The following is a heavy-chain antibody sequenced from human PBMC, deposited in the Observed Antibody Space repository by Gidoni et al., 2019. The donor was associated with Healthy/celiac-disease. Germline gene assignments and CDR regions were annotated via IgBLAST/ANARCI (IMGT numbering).Heavy chain of an antibody. CDR1: GFTFSSYA. V-gene: IGHV3-30*04. CDR2: ISYDGSNK. J-gene: IGHJ4*02. Sequence: QVQLVESGGGVVQPGRSLRLSCAASGFTFSSYAMHWVRQAPGKGLEWVAVISYDGSNKYYVDSVKGRFTISRDNSKNTLYLQMNSLRAEDTAVYYCARANPPEEWLDYWGQGTLVTVSS. CDR3: ARANPPEEWLDY. D-gene: IGHD3-3*01.